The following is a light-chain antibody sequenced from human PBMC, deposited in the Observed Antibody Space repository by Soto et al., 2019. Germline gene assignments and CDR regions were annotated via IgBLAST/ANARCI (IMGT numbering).Light chain of an antibody. CDR1: SSNVGRNT. CDR3: ATWDDSLNGPV. Sequence: QSVLTQPPSASGTPGQSVTISCSGSSSNVGRNTVNWFQQLPGTAPKLLIYSNNQRPSGVPDRFSGSKSGTSASLAISGLQSEAEADYYCATWDDSLNGPVFGGGTKLTVL. CDR2: SNN. J-gene: IGLJ3*02. V-gene: IGLV1-44*01.